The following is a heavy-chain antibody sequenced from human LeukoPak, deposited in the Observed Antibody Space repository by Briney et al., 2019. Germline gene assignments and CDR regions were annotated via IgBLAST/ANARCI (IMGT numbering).Heavy chain of an antibody. CDR1: GGSISRYS. J-gene: IGHJ4*02. Sequence: SETLSLTCIVSGGSISRYSWNWIRQSPGKGLEWVGYIAHSGTTSYKSSLKSRVTISVDTSKNQLSLRLTSVTAADTAVYYCARWDDSAWAFGNWGPGTLVTVSS. CDR3: ARWDDSAWAFGN. V-gene: IGHV4-59*08. D-gene: IGHD6-19*01. CDR2: IAHSGTT.